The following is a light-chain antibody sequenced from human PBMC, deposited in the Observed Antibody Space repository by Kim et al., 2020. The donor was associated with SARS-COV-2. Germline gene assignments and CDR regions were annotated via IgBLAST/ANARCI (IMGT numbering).Light chain of an antibody. CDR1: QDINNY. V-gene: IGKV1-9*01. J-gene: IGKJ1*01. Sequence: IQLTQSPSSLSASVGDRVTITCRASQDINNYLAWYQQKPGTAPKSLIYAASTLQSGVPSRFSGSGFGTDFTLTISSLQPEDFATYYCQQLKSFPWTFGQGTKVDIK. CDR3: QQLKSFPWT. CDR2: AAS.